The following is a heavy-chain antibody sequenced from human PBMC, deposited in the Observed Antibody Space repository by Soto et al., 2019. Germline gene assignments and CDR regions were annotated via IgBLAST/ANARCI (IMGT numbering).Heavy chain of an antibody. Sequence: EVQLGESGGGLVQPGGSLRLSCAASGFTFSSYSMNWVRQAPGKGLEWVSYISSSSSTIYYADSVKGRFTISRDNAKNSLYLQMNSLRAEDTAVYYCAREALGAMQDGYFYYGMDVWGQGTTVTVSS. V-gene: IGHV3-48*01. J-gene: IGHJ6*02. D-gene: IGHD2-15*01. CDR2: ISSSSSTI. CDR3: AREALGAMQDGYFYYGMDV. CDR1: GFTFSSYS.